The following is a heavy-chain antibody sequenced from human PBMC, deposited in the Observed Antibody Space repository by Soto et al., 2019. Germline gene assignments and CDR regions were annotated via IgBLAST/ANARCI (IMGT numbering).Heavy chain of an antibody. J-gene: IGHJ4*02. CDR3: AKDSPPSIVVVTAEFDY. V-gene: IGHV3-23*01. CDR1: GFTFSSYA. CDR2: ISGSGGST. Sequence: PGGSLRLSCAASGFTFSSYAMSWVRQAPGKGLEWVSAISGSGGSTYYADSVKGRFTISRDNSKNTLYLQMNSLRAEDTAVYYCAKDSPPSIVVVTAEFDYWGQGTLVTVSS. D-gene: IGHD2-21*02.